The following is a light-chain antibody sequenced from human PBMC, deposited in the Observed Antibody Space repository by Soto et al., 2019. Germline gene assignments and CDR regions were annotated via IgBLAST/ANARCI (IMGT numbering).Light chain of an antibody. CDR1: QGISNY. V-gene: IGKV1-27*01. Sequence: DIQMTQSPSSLSASVGDRVSIGCRASQGISNYLAWFQQKPGKVPKLLIFRASILQSGVPSRFSGSGSGTDFTLTINSLQPEDVATYYCQNYDTAPTWTFGQGTKVEIK. CDR3: QNYDTAPTWT. J-gene: IGKJ1*01. CDR2: RAS.